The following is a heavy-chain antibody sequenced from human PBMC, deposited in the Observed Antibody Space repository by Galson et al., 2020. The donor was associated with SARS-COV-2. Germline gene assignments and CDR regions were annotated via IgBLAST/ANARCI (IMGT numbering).Heavy chain of an antibody. J-gene: IGHJ5*01. CDR3: ATGDVWFES. Sequence: GGSLRLSCAASGLTFSNSEMNWVRQAPGKGLEWLSYISMSGITIYYADSVKGRFTISRDNAENSLYLQMNSLRAEDTGIYYCATGDVWFESWGQGTLVTVSS. D-gene: IGHD7-27*01. V-gene: IGHV3-48*03. CDR2: ISMSGITI. CDR1: GLTFSNSE.